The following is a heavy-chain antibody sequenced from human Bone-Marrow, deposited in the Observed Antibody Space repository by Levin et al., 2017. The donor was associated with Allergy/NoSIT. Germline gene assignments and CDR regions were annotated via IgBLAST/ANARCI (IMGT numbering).Heavy chain of an antibody. D-gene: IGHD3-10*01. CDR2: IHYSGRT. CDR3: ARQFGAGSCFDY. J-gene: IGHJ4*02. V-gene: IGHV4-39*01. CDR1: GASINSNNDY. Sequence: SETLSLTCTVSGASINSNNDYWVWIRQPPGKGLEWVASIHYSGRTYYNPSLKSRVTISMDTSKNQFSLKLSSVTAADTAMYYCARQFGAGSCFDYWGQGILVIVSS.